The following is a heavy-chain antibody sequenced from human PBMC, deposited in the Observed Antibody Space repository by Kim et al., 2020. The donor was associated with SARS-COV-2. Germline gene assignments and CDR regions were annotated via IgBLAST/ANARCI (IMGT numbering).Heavy chain of an antibody. D-gene: IGHD3-10*01. Sequence: SETLSLTCTVSGGSVSSGSYYWSWIRQPPVKGLEWIGYIYYSGSTNYNPSLKSRFTISVDTSKNQFSLKLSSVTAADTAVYYCARATQTKLWFGELSADPIHIWGQDTLVTVSS. V-gene: IGHV4-61*01. J-gene: IGHJ1*01. CDR1: GGSVSSGSYY. CDR3: ARATQTKLWFGELSADPIHI. CDR2: IYYSGST.